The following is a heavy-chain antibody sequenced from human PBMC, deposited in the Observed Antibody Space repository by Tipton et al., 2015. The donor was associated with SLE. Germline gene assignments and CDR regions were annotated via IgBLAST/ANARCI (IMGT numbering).Heavy chain of an antibody. Sequence: TLSLTCTVSGDSISNGDDYWSWIRQPPGKGLEWIGNIYYGGGTYYNPSLESRVTISVDNSKNQFSLNLNSVTAADTAVYYCARVETTVSHPDYWGQGTLVTVSS. CDR1: GDSISNGDDY. V-gene: IGHV4-30-4*08. CDR2: IYYGGGT. J-gene: IGHJ4*02. D-gene: IGHD4-17*01. CDR3: ARVETTVSHPDY.